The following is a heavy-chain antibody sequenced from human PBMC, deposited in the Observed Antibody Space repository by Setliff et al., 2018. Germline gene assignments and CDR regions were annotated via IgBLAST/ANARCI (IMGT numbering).Heavy chain of an antibody. V-gene: IGHV1-2*04. Sequence: ASVKVSCKASGYTFTGYYMHWVRQAPGQGLEWMGWISPNSGGTNYAQKFQGWVTMTRDTSISTAYMELSRLRSDDTAVYYCARDLLYSGSYFGYYYGMDVWGQGTTVTVSS. D-gene: IGHD1-26*01. J-gene: IGHJ6*02. CDR3: ARDLLYSGSYFGYYYGMDV. CDR1: GYTFTGYY. CDR2: ISPNSGGT.